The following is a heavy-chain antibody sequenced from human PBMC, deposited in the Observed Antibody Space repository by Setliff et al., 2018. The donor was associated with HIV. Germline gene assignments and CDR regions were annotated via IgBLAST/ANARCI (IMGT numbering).Heavy chain of an antibody. V-gene: IGHV3-74*03. CDR1: GFTFSNNW. J-gene: IGHJ2*01. CDR2: ISPDGSST. Sequence: PGGSLRLSCAASGFTFSNNWIHWVRQTAEKGLVWVSRISPDGSSTMYADSVKGRFTISRDNAKNTVYLQMNSLRAEDTAVYYCSTFYGPGLWGRGTLVTVSS. CDR3: STFYGPGL. D-gene: IGHD4-17*01.